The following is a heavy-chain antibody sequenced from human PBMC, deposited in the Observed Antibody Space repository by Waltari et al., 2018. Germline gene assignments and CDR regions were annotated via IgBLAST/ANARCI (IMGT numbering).Heavy chain of an antibody. D-gene: IGHD4-4*01. CDR2: ISISSSYI. J-gene: IGHJ4*02. CDR1: GFTFSSYS. CDR3: ARGSKPRRTYYFDY. Sequence: EVQLVESGGGLVKPGGSLRLSCAASGFTFSSYSMNWVRQTPGKGLEWVSSISISSSYIYYADSVKGRFTISRDNAKNSLYLQMNSLRAEDTAVYYCARGSKPRRTYYFDYWGQGTLVTVSS. V-gene: IGHV3-21*01.